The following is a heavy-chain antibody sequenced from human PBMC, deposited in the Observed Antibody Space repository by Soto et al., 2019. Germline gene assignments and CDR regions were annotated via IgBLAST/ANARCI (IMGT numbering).Heavy chain of an antibody. J-gene: IGHJ4*02. CDR3: ARGRYQLITHLTTVTTGGGNLLHY. V-gene: IGHV4-34*01. D-gene: IGHD4-17*01. Sequence: SETLSLTCAVYGGSFSGYYWSWIRQPPGKGLEWIGEINHSGSTNYNPSLRSRVTISVDTSKNQFSLKLSSVTAAGTAVYYCARGRYQLITHLTTVTTGGGNLLHYWGQGTLVNVSS. CDR2: INHSGST. CDR1: GGSFSGYY.